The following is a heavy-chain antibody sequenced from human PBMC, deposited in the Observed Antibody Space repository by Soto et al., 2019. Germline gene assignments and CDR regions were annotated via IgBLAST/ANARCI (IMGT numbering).Heavy chain of an antibody. D-gene: IGHD2-15*01. Sequence: EVQLVESGGGLVQRVGSLRLSCAASRFTFGIYSMNWVRQAPGKGREWISYIDGSSSTMYYADSVKGRFIISRDNADNSLYLQMNSLRDADTAVYYCARGDRFRCSGDRCFSDGLFLSWGQGTLVTVSS. CDR3: ARGDRFRCSGDRCFSDGLFLS. J-gene: IGHJ5*02. V-gene: IGHV3-48*02. CDR2: IDGSSSTM. CDR1: RFTFGIYS.